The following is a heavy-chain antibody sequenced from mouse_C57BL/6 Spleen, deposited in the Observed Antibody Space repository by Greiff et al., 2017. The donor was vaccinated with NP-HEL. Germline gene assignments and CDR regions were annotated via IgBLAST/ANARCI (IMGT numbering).Heavy chain of an antibody. J-gene: IGHJ4*01. D-gene: IGHD2-4*01. Sequence: DVQLQESGAELVKPGASVKLSCTASGFNITEYYMHWVKQRTEQGLEWIGRIDPEDGETKYAPKFQGKATITADTSSNTAYLQLSSLTSEDTAVYYCAKGDYDGTGYYYAMDYWGQGTSVTVSS. V-gene: IGHV14-2*01. CDR2: IDPEDGET. CDR1: GFNITEYY. CDR3: AKGDYDGTGYYYAMDY.